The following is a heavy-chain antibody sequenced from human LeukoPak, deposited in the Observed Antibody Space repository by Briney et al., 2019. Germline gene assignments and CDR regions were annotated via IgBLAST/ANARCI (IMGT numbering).Heavy chain of an antibody. Sequence: PSETLSLTCTVSGDSISSGGYYWSWIRQPAGKGLEWIGRIYTSGSTNYNPSLKSRVTMSVDTSKNQFSLKLSSVTAADTAVYYCARDGDSSGWTRSDYWGQGTLVTVSS. V-gene: IGHV4-61*02. D-gene: IGHD6-19*01. CDR2: IYTSGST. J-gene: IGHJ4*02. CDR3: ARDGDSSGWTRSDY. CDR1: GDSISSGGYY.